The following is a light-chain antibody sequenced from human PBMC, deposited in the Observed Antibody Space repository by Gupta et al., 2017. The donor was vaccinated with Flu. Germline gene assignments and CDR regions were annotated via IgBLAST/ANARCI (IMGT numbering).Light chain of an antibody. CDR2: KAS. V-gene: IGKV1-5*03. CDR3: QQYSNFPPWT. CDR1: QSISRW. J-gene: IGKJ1*01. Sequence: DIQMTQSPSTLSASIGDRVTITCRASQSISRWLAWYQQKPGKAPKLLMYKASSLETGVPSRFSGSGYGTEFTLTISSRQPDDFATYYCQQYSNFPPWTFGQGTKVEIK.